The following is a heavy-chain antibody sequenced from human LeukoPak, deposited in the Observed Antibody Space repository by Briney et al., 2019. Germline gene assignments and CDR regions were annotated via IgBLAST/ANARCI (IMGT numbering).Heavy chain of an antibody. V-gene: IGHV3-33*06. D-gene: IGHD4-17*01. Sequence: GGSLRLSCAASGFTFSSYGMHWVRQAPGKGLEWVAVIWYDGSNKYYADSVKGRFTISRDNSKNTLYLQMNSLRAEDTAAYYCAKDSTVTTSHFDYWGQGTLVTVSS. CDR3: AKDSTVTTSHFDY. CDR1: GFTFSSYG. J-gene: IGHJ4*02. CDR2: IWYDGSNK.